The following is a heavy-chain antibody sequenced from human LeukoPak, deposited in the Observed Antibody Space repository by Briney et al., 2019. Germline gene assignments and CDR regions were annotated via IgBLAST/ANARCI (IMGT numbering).Heavy chain of an antibody. V-gene: IGHV3-30*02. J-gene: IGHJ4*02. CDR1: GFTFSSYG. Sequence: QAGGSLRLSCAASGFTFSSYGIHWVRQAPGKGLEWVAFIRYDGSNKYYADSVKGRFTTSRDNSKNTLYLQMNSLRAEDTAVYYCARDSSGYYYLFDYWGQGTLVTVSS. D-gene: IGHD3-22*01. CDR3: ARDSSGYYYLFDY. CDR2: IRYDGSNK.